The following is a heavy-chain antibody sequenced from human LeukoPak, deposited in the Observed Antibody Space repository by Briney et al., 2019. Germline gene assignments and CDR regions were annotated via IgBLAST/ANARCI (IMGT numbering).Heavy chain of an antibody. CDR2: IGGSGGPT. J-gene: IGHJ4*02. CDR1: GFTFSSYA. CDR3: SKNGLVATTYYFDS. V-gene: IGHV3-23*01. D-gene: IGHD5-12*01. Sequence: GGSLRLSWAASGFTFSSYAMSWVRQAPEKGLECVSIIGGSGGPTYYADSVKGRFTISRDNSENTLFLQMNSLRAEDTALYYCSKNGLVATTYYFDSWGQGTLVTVSS.